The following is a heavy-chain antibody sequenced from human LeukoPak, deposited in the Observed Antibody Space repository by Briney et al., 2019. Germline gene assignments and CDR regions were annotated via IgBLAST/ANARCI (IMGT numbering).Heavy chain of an antibody. CDR1: GYTFTSYG. D-gene: IGHD3-3*01. J-gene: IGHJ5*02. CDR2: ISAYNGNT. Sequence: ASVKVSCKASGYTFTSYGISWVRQAPGQGLEWMGWISAYNGNTNYAQKLQGRVTMTTDTSTSTAYMELRSLRSDDAAVYYCAVTIFGVVIPFDPWGQGTLVTVSS. V-gene: IGHV1-18*01. CDR3: AVTIFGVVIPFDP.